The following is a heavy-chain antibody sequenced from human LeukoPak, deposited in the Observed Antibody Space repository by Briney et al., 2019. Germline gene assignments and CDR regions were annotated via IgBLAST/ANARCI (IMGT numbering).Heavy chain of an antibody. J-gene: IGHJ4*02. V-gene: IGHV3-30*04. D-gene: IGHD2-15*01. CDR1: GFTFSSYE. Sequence: GGSLGLSCVASGFTFSSYEMNWVRQAPGKGLEWVAVISYDGSNKYYADSVKGRFTISRDNSKNTLYLQMNSLRAEDTAVYYCAREGCSGGSCYQLYYFDYWGQGTLVTVSS. CDR2: ISYDGSNK. CDR3: AREGCSGGSCYQLYYFDY.